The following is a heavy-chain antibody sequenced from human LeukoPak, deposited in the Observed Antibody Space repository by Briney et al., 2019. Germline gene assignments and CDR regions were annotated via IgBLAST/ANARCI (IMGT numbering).Heavy chain of an antibody. V-gene: IGHV4-39*01. J-gene: IGHJ6*04. D-gene: IGHD3-10*02. Sequence: SETLSLTCTVSGASISSSTYYWGWIRQPPGKGLEWIGTIYYTGGTYYSPSLKSRVTISVDTSKNQFSLRLTSLAAADTAVYYCAELGITLIGGVWGKGTTVTTSS. CDR3: AELGITLIGGV. CDR1: GASISSSTYY. CDR2: IYYTGGT.